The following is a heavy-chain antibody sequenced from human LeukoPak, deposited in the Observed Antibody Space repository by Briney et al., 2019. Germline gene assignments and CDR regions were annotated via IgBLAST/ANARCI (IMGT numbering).Heavy chain of an antibody. CDR2: INPNSGGT. CDR1: GYTFTGYY. Sequence: GASVKVSCKASGYTFTGYYMHWVRQAPGQGLEWMGWINPNSGGTNYAQKFQGRITMTRDTSISTAYMELGRLRSDDTAVYYCARDEYYDSSGYSFQHWGQGTLVTVSS. D-gene: IGHD3-22*01. CDR3: ARDEYYDSSGYSFQH. J-gene: IGHJ1*01. V-gene: IGHV1-2*02.